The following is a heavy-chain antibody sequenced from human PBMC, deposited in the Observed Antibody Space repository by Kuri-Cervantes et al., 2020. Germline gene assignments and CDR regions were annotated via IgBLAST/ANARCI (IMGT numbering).Heavy chain of an antibody. D-gene: IGHD6-19*01. V-gene: IGHV4-39*07. Sequence: GSLRLSCTVSGGSISSSSYYWGWIRQPPGKGLEWIGSIYYSGSTYYNPSLKSRVTISVDKSKNQFSLKLYSVTAADTAVYYCARSTSGTPFDYWGQGTLVTVSS. CDR3: ARSTSGTPFDY. CDR1: GGSISSSSYY. CDR2: IYYSGST. J-gene: IGHJ4*02.